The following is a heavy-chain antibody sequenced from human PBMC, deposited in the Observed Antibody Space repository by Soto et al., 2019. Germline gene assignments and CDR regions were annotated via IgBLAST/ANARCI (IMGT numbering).Heavy chain of an antibody. CDR1: GFIFDEYA. CDR2: ISWNSGRV. J-gene: IGHJ3*01. Sequence: EVQLVESGGGLVQPGRSLRLSCAASGFIFDEYAMYWVRQAPGKGLEWVSGISWNSGRVGYGDFVKGRFTISRDNAKKSMYLQMNSLRPEDTALYYCAKEISILWVGELFSAVFDVWGRGTMVTVSS. V-gene: IGHV3-9*01. CDR3: AKEISILWVGELFSAVFDV. D-gene: IGHD3-10*01.